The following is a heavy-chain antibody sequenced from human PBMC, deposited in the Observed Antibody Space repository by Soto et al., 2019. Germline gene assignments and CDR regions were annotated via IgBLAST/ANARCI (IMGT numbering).Heavy chain of an antibody. CDR2: VSWKGDII. Sequence: EVQLVESGGGLVQPGRSLRLSCAVSGITFDAYAMHWVRQGPGKGLAWVAGVSWKGDIIGYVDTVRGRFTISRDNAKRSLYLEMNSLRIEDTALYYCAKGGGFGDLLARYGMDVWGQGTTVTVSS. CDR1: GITFDAYA. CDR3: AKGGGFGDLLARYGMDV. J-gene: IGHJ6*02. D-gene: IGHD3-10*01. V-gene: IGHV3-9*01.